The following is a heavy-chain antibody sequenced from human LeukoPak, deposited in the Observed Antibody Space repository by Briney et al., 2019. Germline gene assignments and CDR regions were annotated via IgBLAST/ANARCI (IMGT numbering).Heavy chain of an antibody. CDR2: INPNSGDT. Sequence: ASVKVSSKASGYTFTGHYIHWVRQAPGQGLEWMGWINPNSGDTNYAQKFQGRVTMTGDTSIGTAYLEMSMLRSDDTAVYYCARDISPNSGFDPWGQGTLVTVSS. J-gene: IGHJ5*02. CDR3: ARDISPNSGFDP. V-gene: IGHV1-2*02. D-gene: IGHD3-3*02. CDR1: GYTFTGHY.